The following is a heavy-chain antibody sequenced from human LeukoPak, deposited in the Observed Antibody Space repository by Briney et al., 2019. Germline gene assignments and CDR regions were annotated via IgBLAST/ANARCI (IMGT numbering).Heavy chain of an antibody. CDR3: ARDRGGGSHRHAFGI. J-gene: IGHJ3*02. D-gene: IGHD3-16*01. V-gene: IGHV4-61*08. Sequence: SETLSLTCAVSGGSVSSADYYWSWIRHPPGKTLEWIGYIYHTGSNNYKYSLKSRVTISLDTSKNRFSLRLTSMTAADTAIYYCARDRGGGSHRHAFGIWGQGTMVTVSS. CDR2: IYHTGSN. CDR1: GGSVSSADYY.